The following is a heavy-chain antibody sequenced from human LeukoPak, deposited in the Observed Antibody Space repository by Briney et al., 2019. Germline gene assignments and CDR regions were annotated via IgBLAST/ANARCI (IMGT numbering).Heavy chain of an antibody. V-gene: IGHV1-18*01. Sequence: GASVKVSCTASGYTFTSYGISWVRQAPGQGLEWMGWISAYNGNTNYAQKLQGRVTMTTDTSTSTAYMELRSLRSDDTAVYYCARPERMVAVQRERSDAFDIWGQGTMVTVSS. CDR2: ISAYNGNT. CDR1: GYTFTSYG. J-gene: IGHJ3*02. CDR3: ARPERMVAVQRERSDAFDI. D-gene: IGHD2-15*01.